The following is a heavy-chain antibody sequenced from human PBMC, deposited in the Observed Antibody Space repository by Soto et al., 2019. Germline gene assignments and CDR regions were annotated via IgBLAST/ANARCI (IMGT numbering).Heavy chain of an antibody. CDR1: GCTFSSHA. CDR2: ISGSGGST. CDR3: AKRPGIAAS. D-gene: IGHD6-13*01. J-gene: IGHJ4*02. V-gene: IGHV3-23*01. Sequence: PVGPLRLSCAASGCTFSSHAMRWVRQAPGKGLEWVSAISGSGGSTYYADSVKGRFTISRDNSKNTLYLQMNSLRAEDTAVYYCAKRPGIAASWGQGTLVTVSS.